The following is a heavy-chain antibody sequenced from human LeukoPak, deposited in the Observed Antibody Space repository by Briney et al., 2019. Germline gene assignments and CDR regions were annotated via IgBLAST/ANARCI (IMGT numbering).Heavy chain of an antibody. V-gene: IGHV4-59*12. D-gene: IGHD6-19*01. CDR1: GGSISSYY. CDR3: ARDRVGGWFDY. Sequence: SETLSLTCTVSGGSISSYYWSWIRQPPGKGLEWIGYIYYSGSTNYNPSLKSRVTISVDTSKNQFSLKLSSVTAADTAVYYCARDRVGGWFDYWGQGTLVTVSS. J-gene: IGHJ4*02. CDR2: IYYSGST.